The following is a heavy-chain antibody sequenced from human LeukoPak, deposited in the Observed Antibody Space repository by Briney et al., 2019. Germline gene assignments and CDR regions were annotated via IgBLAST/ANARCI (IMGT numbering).Heavy chain of an antibody. D-gene: IGHD3-10*01. CDR3: AKDGYGSESLRAYYYYYMDV. Sequence: PSETLSLTCTVSGGSISSSSYYWGWIRQPPGKGLEWIGSIYYSGSTYYNPSLKSRVTISVDTSKNQFSLKLSSVTAADTAVYYCAKDGYGSESLRAYYYYYMDVWGKGTTVTISS. V-gene: IGHV4-39*02. J-gene: IGHJ6*03. CDR1: GGSISSSSYY. CDR2: IYYSGST.